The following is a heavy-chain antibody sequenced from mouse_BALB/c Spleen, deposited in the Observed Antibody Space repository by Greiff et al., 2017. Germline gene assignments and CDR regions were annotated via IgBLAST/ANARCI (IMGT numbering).Heavy chain of an antibody. Sequence: EVHLVESGGGLVQPGGSRKLSCAASGFTFSSFGMHWVRQAPEKGLEWVAYISSGSSTIYYADTVKGRFPISRDNPKNTLFLQMTSLRSEDTAMYYCARGGTAYWGQGTLVTVSA. D-gene: IGHD3-3*01. CDR3: ARGGTAY. J-gene: IGHJ3*01. CDR2: ISSGSSTI. CDR1: GFTFSSFG. V-gene: IGHV5-17*02.